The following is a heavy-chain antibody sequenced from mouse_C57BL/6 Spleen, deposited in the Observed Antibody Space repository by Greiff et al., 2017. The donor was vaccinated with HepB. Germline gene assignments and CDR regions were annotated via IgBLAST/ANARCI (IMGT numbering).Heavy chain of an antibody. CDR2: IDPEDGDT. CDR3: TNYGYDWYFDV. D-gene: IGHD2-2*01. J-gene: IGHJ1*03. CDR1: GFNIKDYY. Sequence: EVQLQQSGAELVRPGASVKLSCTASGFNIKDYYMHWVKQRPEQGLEWIGRIDPEDGDTEYAPKFQGKATMTADTSSNTAYLQLSSLTSDDTAVYYCTNYGYDWYFDVWGTGTTVTVSS. V-gene: IGHV14-1*01.